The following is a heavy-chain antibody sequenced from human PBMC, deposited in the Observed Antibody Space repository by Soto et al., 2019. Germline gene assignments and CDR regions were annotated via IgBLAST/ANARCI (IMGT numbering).Heavy chain of an antibody. CDR3: AKLTGALSKYYDFWSGPNDY. Sequence: GGSLRLSCAASGFTFSSYAMSWVRQAPGKGLEWVSAISGSGGSTYYADSVKGRFTISRDNSKNTLYLQMNSLRAEDTAVYYCAKLTGALSKYYDFWSGPNDYWGQGTLVTVSS. D-gene: IGHD3-3*01. CDR1: GFTFSSYA. CDR2: ISGSGGST. J-gene: IGHJ4*02. V-gene: IGHV3-23*01.